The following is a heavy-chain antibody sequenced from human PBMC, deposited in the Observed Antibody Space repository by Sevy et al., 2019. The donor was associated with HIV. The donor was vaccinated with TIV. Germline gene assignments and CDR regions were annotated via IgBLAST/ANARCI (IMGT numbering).Heavy chain of an antibody. CDR3: ARARDYYDSSGPYYFDY. CDR1: GFIFTTYE. Sequence: GGSLRLSCSASGFIFTTYEMNWVRQAPGKGLEWVSYITSSGSTIYYADSVKGRSTLSRDNVENSLYLQMDNLRAEDTAVYYCARARDYYDSSGPYYFDYWGQGTLVTVSS. V-gene: IGHV3-48*03. D-gene: IGHD3-22*01. CDR2: ITSSGSTI. J-gene: IGHJ4*02.